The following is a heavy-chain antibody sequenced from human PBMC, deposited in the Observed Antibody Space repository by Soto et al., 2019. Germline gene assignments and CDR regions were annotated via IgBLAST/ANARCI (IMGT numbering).Heavy chain of an antibody. CDR3: ARSERRDGYNFYYYYGMDV. CDR2: IYYSGST. V-gene: IGHV4-39*01. Sequence: QLQLQESGPGLVKPSETLSLTCTVSGGSISSSSYYWGWIRQPPGKGLEWIGSIYYSGSTYYNPSLKSRVTISVDTSKIQFCLKLSSVTAADTAVYYCARSERRDGYNFYYYYGMDVWGQGTTVTVSS. D-gene: IGHD1-1*01. J-gene: IGHJ6*02. CDR1: GGSISSSSYY.